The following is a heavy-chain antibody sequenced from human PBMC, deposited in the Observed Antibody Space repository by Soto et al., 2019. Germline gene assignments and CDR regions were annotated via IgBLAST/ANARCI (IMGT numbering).Heavy chain of an antibody. CDR1: GGTFSSYA. V-gene: IGHV1-69*13. Sequence: ASVKVSCKASGGTFSSYAISWVRQAPGQGLEWMGGIIPIFGTANYAQKFQGRVTITADESTSTAYMELSSLRSEDTAVYYCARDRFYAELENPTYYYYGMDVWGQGTTVTVSS. D-gene: IGHD1-1*01. J-gene: IGHJ6*02. CDR2: IIPIFGTA. CDR3: ARDRFYAELENPTYYYYGMDV.